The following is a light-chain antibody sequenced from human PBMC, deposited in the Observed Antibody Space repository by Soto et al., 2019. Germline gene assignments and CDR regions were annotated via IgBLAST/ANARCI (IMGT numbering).Light chain of an antibody. CDR2: AAS. Sequence: DIQMTQSPSSLSAAVGDRVTITCRARQSISSYLNWYQQKPGKAPKLLIYAASSLQSWVPSRFSGSGSGTDFTLTISSLQPEDFATYYCQQSYSTPWTFGQGTKVEI. J-gene: IGKJ1*01. CDR1: QSISSY. V-gene: IGKV1-39*01. CDR3: QQSYSTPWT.